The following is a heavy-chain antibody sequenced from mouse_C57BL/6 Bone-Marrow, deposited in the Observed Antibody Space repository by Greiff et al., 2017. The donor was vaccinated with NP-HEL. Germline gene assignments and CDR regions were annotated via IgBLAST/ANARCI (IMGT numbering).Heavy chain of an antibody. Sequence: VPLLASGAGLVQPGGSLRLSCAASGFTFTDYYMTLVRQPPGQALEWFGFIRNKANGYTSEYSASVKGRFTISRDNSQSILYLQMNALRAEDSATYYCARWGGLYGNFDCWGQGTTLTVSS. V-gene: IGHV7-3*01. D-gene: IGHD2-1*01. CDR1: GFTFTDYY. CDR3: ARWGGLYGNFDC. CDR2: IRNKANGYTS. J-gene: IGHJ2*01.